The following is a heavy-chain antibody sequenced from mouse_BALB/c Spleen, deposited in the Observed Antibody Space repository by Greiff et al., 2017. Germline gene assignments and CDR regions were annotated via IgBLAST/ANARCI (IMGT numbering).Heavy chain of an antibody. D-gene: IGHD4-1*01. CDR1: GFTFSDFY. CDR3: ARDAANWGFDY. V-gene: IGHV7-1*02. CDR2: SRNKANDYTT. J-gene: IGHJ2*01. Sequence: EVKVVESGGGLVQPGGSLRLSCATSGFTFSDFYMEWVRQPPGKRLEWIAASRNKANDYTTEYSASVKGRFIVSRDTSQSILYLQMNALRAEDTAIYYCARDAANWGFDYWGQGTTLTVSS.